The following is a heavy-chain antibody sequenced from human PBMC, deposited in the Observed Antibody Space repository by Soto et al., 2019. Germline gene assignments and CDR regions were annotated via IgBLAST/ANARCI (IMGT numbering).Heavy chain of an antibody. V-gene: IGHV1-18*01. CDR2: ISPFNGNT. Sequence: QVQLVQSGAEVKKPGASVKVSCKSSGYPFTHYGITWVRQAPGQGPEWMGRISPFNGNTNYGQTLQGRVTLTTDTSTRTVYRELRSLRSDDTAVYYCARDQSFDRSYYYGIDVWGQGTTVTVSS. D-gene: IGHD3-10*01. CDR1: GYPFTHYG. CDR3: ARDQSFDRSYYYGIDV. J-gene: IGHJ6*02.